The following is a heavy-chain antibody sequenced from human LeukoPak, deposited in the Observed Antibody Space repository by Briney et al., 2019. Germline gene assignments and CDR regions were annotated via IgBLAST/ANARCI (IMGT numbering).Heavy chain of an antibody. Sequence: ASVKVSCKASGCTFTGYYMHWVRQAPGQGLEWMGRINPNSGGANYAQKFQGRVTMTRDTSISTAYMELSRLRSDDTAVYYCAPACSGGSCSTFDYWGQGTLVTVSS. D-gene: IGHD2-15*01. V-gene: IGHV1-2*06. CDR1: GCTFTGYY. J-gene: IGHJ4*02. CDR3: APACSGGSCSTFDY. CDR2: INPNSGGA.